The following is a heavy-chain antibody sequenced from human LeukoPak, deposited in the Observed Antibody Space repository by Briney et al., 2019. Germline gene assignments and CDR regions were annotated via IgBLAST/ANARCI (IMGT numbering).Heavy chain of an antibody. Sequence: GGSLRLSCAASGFTFSTFAMTWVRQAPGKGLEWVSGISGSGVTDYADSVKGRFTISRDNSKNTLYLQINSLRAEDTAVYYCAKDRQIVGGDFDYWGQGTLVTVSS. CDR1: GFTFSTFA. J-gene: IGHJ4*02. D-gene: IGHD1-26*01. CDR2: ISGSGVT. CDR3: AKDRQIVGGDFDY. V-gene: IGHV3-23*01.